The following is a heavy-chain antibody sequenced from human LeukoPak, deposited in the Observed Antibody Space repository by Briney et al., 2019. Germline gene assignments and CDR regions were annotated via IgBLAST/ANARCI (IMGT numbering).Heavy chain of an antibody. Sequence: ASVKVSCKASGYTFTSYGISWVRQAPGQGLEWMGWISAYNGNTNYAQKLQGRVTMTTDTSTSTAYMELRSLRSDDTAVYYCAGGEKYYDILTGYLEGSGGYWGQGTLVTVSS. J-gene: IGHJ4*02. V-gene: IGHV1-18*04. CDR3: AGGEKYYDILTGYLEGSGGY. CDR2: ISAYNGNT. CDR1: GYTFTSYG. D-gene: IGHD3-9*01.